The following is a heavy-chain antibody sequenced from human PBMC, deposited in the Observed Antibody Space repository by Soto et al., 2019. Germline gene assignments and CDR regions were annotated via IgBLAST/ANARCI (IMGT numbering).Heavy chain of an antibody. V-gene: IGHV1-69*06. CDR2: IIPIFGTA. D-gene: IGHD3-22*01. Sequence: SVKVSCKESGGTFSSYAISWVRQAPGQGLEWMGGIIPIFGTANYAQKFQGRVTITADKSTSTAYMELSSLRSEDTAVYYCARDNYYDSSGYYYDDYYYGMDVWGQGTTVTVSS. J-gene: IGHJ6*02. CDR1: GGTFSSYA. CDR3: ARDNYYDSSGYYYDDYYYGMDV.